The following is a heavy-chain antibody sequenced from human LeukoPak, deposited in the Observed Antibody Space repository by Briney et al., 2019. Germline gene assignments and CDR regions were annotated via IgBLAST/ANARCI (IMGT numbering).Heavy chain of an antibody. CDR2: IKQDGSEK. J-gene: IGHJ4*02. V-gene: IGHV3-7*01. Sequence: GGSLRLSCTVSGFTFSSYWMSWVRQAPGKGLEWVANIKQDGSEKYYVDSVKGRFTISRDNAKNSLYLQMNSLRAEDTAVYYCAAPTPITMTLGYWGQGTLVTVSS. D-gene: IGHD3-22*01. CDR3: AAPTPITMTLGY. CDR1: GFTFSSYW.